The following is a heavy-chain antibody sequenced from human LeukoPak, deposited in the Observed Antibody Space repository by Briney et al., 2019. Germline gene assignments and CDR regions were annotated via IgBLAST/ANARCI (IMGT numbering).Heavy chain of an antibody. V-gene: IGHV4-4*07. CDR3: ARAGDSSSSYYYYMDV. D-gene: IGHD6-13*01. Sequence: PSETLSLTCAVSGGSISSYYWRWIRQPAGKGLEWIGRISTSGSTNYNPSLTSRVTLSVDTAKNQFSLKLSSVTAADTAVYYCARAGDSSSSYYYYMDVWGKGTTVTVSS. CDR2: ISTSGST. CDR1: GGSISSYY. J-gene: IGHJ6*03.